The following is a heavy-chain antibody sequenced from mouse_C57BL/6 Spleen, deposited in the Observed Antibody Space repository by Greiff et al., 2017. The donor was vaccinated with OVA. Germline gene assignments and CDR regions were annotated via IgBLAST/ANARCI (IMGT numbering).Heavy chain of an antibody. D-gene: IGHD1-1*01. CDR2: IDPSDSET. V-gene: IGHV1-52*01. CDR3: ASSSITTVVADY. Sequence: QVQLQQPGAELVRPGSSVKLSCKASGYTFTSYWMHWVKQRPIQGLEWIGNIDPSDSETHYNQKFKDKATLTVDKSSSTAYMQLSILTSEDSAVYYCASSSITTVVADYWGQGTTLTVSS. CDR1: GYTFTSYW. J-gene: IGHJ2*01.